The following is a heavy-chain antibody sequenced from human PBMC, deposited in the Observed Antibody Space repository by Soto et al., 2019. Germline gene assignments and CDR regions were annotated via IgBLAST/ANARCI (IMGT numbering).Heavy chain of an antibody. Sequence: GGSLRLSCAASGFTFSSNSMNWVRQAPGKGLEWVSSISSTTNYIYYADSMKGRFTVSRDNAKNSVYLDMNSLSAEDTAVYYCARESEDLTSNFDYWGQGTLVTVSS. V-gene: IGHV3-21*01. CDR2: ISSTTNYI. CDR3: ARESEDLTSNFDY. J-gene: IGHJ4*02. CDR1: GFTFSSNS.